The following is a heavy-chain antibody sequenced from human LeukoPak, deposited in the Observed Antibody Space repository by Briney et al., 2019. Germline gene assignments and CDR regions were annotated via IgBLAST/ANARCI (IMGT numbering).Heavy chain of an antibody. CDR3: ARGLLHSDY. V-gene: IGHV1-46*01. J-gene: IGHJ4*02. CDR2: INPSGGST. Sequence: ASVKVSCKASGYSFTIYYMHWVRQAPGHGLEWMGTINPSGGSTNYAQKFQGRVTMTRDTSTSIVYMDLSSLTSEDTAVYYCARGLLHSDYWGQGTLVTVSS. CDR1: GYSFTIYY.